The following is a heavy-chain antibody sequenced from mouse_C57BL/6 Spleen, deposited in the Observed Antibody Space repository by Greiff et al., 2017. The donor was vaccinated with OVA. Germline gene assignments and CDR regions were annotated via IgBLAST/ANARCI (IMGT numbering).Heavy chain of an antibody. CDR3: AREEVFPGYFDY. J-gene: IGHJ2*01. CDR1: GYTFTSYW. CDR2: IYPGSGST. V-gene: IGHV1-55*01. D-gene: IGHD2-14*01. Sequence: QVHVKQPGAELVKPGASVKMSCKASGYTFTSYWITWVKQRPGQGLEWIGDIYPGSGSTNYNEKFKSKATLTVDTSSSTAYMQLSSLTSEDSAVYYCAREEVFPGYFDYWGQGTTLTVSS.